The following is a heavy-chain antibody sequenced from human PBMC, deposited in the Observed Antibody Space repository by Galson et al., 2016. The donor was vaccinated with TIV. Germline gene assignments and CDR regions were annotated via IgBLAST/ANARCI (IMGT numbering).Heavy chain of an antibody. J-gene: IGHJ4*02. V-gene: IGHV3-23*01. CDR3: ARVTIMRFPEWSFDS. CDR1: GFAFTTYG. Sequence: SLRLSCAASGFAFTTYGMSWVRQAPGKGLEWLSVVSGDTTYTHFAGSVRGRFTISRDNSKNTLYLQMNNLRAEDTAVYYCARVTIMRFPEWSFDSWGQGSLVTVSS. CDR2: VSGDTTYT. D-gene: IGHD3-3*01.